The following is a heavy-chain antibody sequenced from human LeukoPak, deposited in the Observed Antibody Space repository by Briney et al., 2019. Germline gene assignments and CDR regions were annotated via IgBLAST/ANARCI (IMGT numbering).Heavy chain of an antibody. CDR1: AGSLSSAYYY. D-gene: IGHD6-13*01. Sequence: SSQTLSLTCTVSAGSLSSAYYYWSWLRQPPGRGREWFVYIYYRECTYNNPSLKSRDTRSVETSKNQFSRQLSCVTAADTVVYYCARDGRLWQQPFDYWGQRTLVTVSS. V-gene: IGHV4-30-4*08. CDR3: ARDGRLWQQPFDY. J-gene: IGHJ4*02. CDR2: IYYRECT.